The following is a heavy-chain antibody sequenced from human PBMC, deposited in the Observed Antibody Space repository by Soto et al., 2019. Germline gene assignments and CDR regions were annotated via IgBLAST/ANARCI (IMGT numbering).Heavy chain of an antibody. J-gene: IGHJ4*02. D-gene: IGHD3-3*01. CDR1: GGSISSYY. CDR2: IYYSGST. Sequence: PSETLSLTCTVSGGSISSYYWSWIRQPPGKGLEWIGYIYYSGSTNYNPSLKSRVTISVDTSKNQFSLKLSSVTAADTAVYYCASWMEGIRNYDFWSGPGIWGQGTLVTVSS. CDR3: ASWMEGIRNYDFWSGPGI. V-gene: IGHV4-59*01.